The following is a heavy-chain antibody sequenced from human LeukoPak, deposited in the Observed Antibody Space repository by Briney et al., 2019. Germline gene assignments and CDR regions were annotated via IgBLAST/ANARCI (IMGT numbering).Heavy chain of an antibody. V-gene: IGHV4-59*11. CDR1: GGSISGHY. J-gene: IGHJ6*02. D-gene: IGHD2-21*01. CDR3: ARFVVDYDMDV. CDR2: IHYSGRP. Sequence: PSETLSLTCTVSGGSISGHYWTWIRQPPRKGLEWIGQIHYSGRPDYNPSLKSRVTISVDTSKNQLSLKVTSVTGADTAVYYCARFVVDYDMDVWGQGTTVTVSS.